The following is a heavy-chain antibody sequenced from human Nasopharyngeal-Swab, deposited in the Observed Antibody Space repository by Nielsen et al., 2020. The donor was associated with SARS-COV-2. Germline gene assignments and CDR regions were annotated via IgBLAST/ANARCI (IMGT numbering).Heavy chain of an antibody. CDR3: ARGEVLRFLEWSSAGGMDV. J-gene: IGHJ6*02. CDR1: GGFFSGYY. CDR2: INHSGST. V-gene: IGHV4-34*01. D-gene: IGHD3-3*01. Sequence: GSLRLSCAVYGGFFSGYYWSWIRQAPGKGLEWIGEINHSGSTNYNPSLKSRATISLDMSKNQFSPNLSSVTAADTAVYYCARGEVLRFLEWSSAGGMDVWGQGTTVTVSS.